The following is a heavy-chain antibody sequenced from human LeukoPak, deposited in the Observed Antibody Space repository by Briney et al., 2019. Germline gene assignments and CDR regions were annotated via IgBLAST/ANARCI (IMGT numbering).Heavy chain of an antibody. J-gene: IGHJ4*02. CDR3: AKDPGRGWELDGHYFDY. CDR2: IRYDGSNK. CDR1: GFTFSSYG. Sequence: PGGSLRLSCAASGFTFSSYGMHWVRQAPGKGLEWVAFIRYDGSNKYYADSVKSRFTISRDNSKNTLYLQMNSLRAEDTAVYYCAKDPGRGWELDGHYFDYWGQGTLVTVSS. V-gene: IGHV3-30*02. D-gene: IGHD1-26*01.